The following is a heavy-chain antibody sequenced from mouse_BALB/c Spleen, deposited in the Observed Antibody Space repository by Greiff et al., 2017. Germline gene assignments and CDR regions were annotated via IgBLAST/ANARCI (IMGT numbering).Heavy chain of an antibody. CDR3: ARGSYYYGTLDY. CDR1: GFNIKDTY. J-gene: IGHJ2*01. Sequence: EVQLQQSGAELVKPGASVKLSCTASGFNIKDTYMHWVKQRPEQGLERIGRIDPANGNTKYDPKFQGKATITADTSSNTAYLQLSSLTSEDTAVYYCARGSYYYGTLDYWGQGTTLTVSS. D-gene: IGHD1-1*01. CDR2: IDPANGNT. V-gene: IGHV14-3*02.